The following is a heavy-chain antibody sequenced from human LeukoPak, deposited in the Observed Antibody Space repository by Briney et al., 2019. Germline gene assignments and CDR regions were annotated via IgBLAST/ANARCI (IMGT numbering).Heavy chain of an antibody. J-gene: IGHJ4*02. V-gene: IGHV4-34*01. CDR2: INHSGST. CDR3: ARESSSGYYDY. CDR1: GGSFSGYY. D-gene: IGHD3-22*01. Sequence: WETLSLTCAVYGGSFSGYYWSWIRQPPGKGLEWIGEINHSGSTNYNPSLKSRVTISVDTSKNQFSLKLSSVTAADTAVYYCARESSSGYYDYWGQGTLVTVPS.